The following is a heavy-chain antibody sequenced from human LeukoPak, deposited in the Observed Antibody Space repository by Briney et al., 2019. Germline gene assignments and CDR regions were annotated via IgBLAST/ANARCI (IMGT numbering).Heavy chain of an antibody. J-gene: IGHJ3*02. D-gene: IGHD2-21*02. CDR3: ARPGLLDDAFDI. CDR2: IYYSGST. Sequence: PSETLSLTCTVSGGSISSGGYYWSWIRQHPGKGLEWIGYIYYSGSTYYNPSLKSRVTIPVDTSKNQFSLKLSSVTAADTAVYYCARPGLLDDAFDIWGQGTMVTVSS. V-gene: IGHV4-31*03. CDR1: GGSISSGGYY.